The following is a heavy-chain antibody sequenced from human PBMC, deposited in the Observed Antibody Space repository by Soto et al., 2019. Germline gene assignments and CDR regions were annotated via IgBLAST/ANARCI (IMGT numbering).Heavy chain of an antibody. V-gene: IGHV1-3*01. D-gene: IGHD3-22*01. CDR3: ARDPNDSSAYYHHYYYGMDV. CDR2: INAGNGNT. J-gene: IGHJ6*02. CDR1: GYTFTSYG. Sequence: QIQLMQSGAEVKKPGASVKVSCKASGYTFTSYGIHWVRQAPGQRLEWTGSINAGNGNTKYSEKFQGRVTITRDTSASTAYLELSSLRSEDTAVYYCARDPNDSSAYYHHYYYGMDVWGQGTTVTVSS.